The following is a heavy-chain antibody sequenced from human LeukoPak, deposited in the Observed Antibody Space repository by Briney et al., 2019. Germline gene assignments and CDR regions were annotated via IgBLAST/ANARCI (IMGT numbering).Heavy chain of an antibody. CDR2: INWNGGST. Sequence: PGGSLRLSCAASGFTFDDYGMSWVRQAPGKGLEWVSGINWNGGSTGYADSVEGRFTISRDNAKNSLYLQMNSLRAEDTALYYCARSSSSSGGYYYMDVWGKGTTVTVSS. CDR1: GFTFDDYG. J-gene: IGHJ6*03. D-gene: IGHD6-6*01. CDR3: ARSSSSSGGYYYMDV. V-gene: IGHV3-20*04.